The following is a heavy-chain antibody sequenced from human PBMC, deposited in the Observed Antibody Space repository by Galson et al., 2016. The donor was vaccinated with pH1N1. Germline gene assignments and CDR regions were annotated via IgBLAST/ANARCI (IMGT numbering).Heavy chain of an antibody. CDR3: ASPRPAETITTIYGMDV. Sequence: SVKVSCKASGGTFRSYAISWVRQVPGQGLEWMGGIIPIFGTAKYAQKFQDRVTITTDESTSTAYMELSSLRFEDTAVYYCASPRPAETITTIYGMDVWGQGTTVTVSS. CDR1: GGTFRSYA. D-gene: IGHD5-12*01. CDR2: IIPIFGTA. J-gene: IGHJ6*02. V-gene: IGHV1-69*05.